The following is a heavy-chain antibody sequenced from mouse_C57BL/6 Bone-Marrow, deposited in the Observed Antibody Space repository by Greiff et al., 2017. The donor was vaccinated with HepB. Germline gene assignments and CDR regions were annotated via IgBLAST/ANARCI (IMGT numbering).Heavy chain of an antibody. Sequence: LEESGAELVKPGASVKLSCKASGYTFTEYTIHWVKQRSGQGLEWIGWFYPGSGSIKYNEKFKDKDTLTADKSSRTVSMELSRWTSEDSAVYFCARHEENGYGNYFDYWGQGTTLTVSS. CDR3: ARHEENGYGNYFDY. V-gene: IGHV1-62-2*01. CDR1: GYTFTEYT. J-gene: IGHJ2*01. CDR2: FYPGSGSI. D-gene: IGHD2-1*01.